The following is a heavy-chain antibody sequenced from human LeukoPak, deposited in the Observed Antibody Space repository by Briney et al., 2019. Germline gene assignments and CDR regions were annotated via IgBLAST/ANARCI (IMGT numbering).Heavy chain of an antibody. J-gene: IGHJ4*02. CDR1: GFIFSTYA. D-gene: IGHD2-2*02. CDR2: ISYHGRDQ. V-gene: IGHV3-30*04. CDR3: ARQDRSSGSCYNDY. Sequence: GGSLRLSCAASGFIFSTYAMHWVRQAPGKGLEWVAVISYHGRDQYYADSVRGRFTISRDNSKSTLSLQMNSLRAEDTAVYYCARQDRSSGSCYNDYWGQGTLVTVSS.